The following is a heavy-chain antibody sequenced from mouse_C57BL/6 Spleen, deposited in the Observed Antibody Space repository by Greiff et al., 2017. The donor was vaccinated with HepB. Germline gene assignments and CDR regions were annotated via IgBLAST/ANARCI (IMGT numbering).Heavy chain of an antibody. D-gene: IGHD3-2*02. J-gene: IGHJ2*01. CDR2: INPYNGGT. CDR1: GYTFTDYY. Sequence: EVQGVESGPVLVKPGASVKMSCKASGYTFTDYYMNWVKQSHGKSLEWIGVINPYNGGTSYNQKFKGKATLTVDKSSSTAYMELNSLTSEDSAVYYCAYSSGTGFDYWGQGTTLTVSS. V-gene: IGHV1-19*01. CDR3: AYSSGTGFDY.